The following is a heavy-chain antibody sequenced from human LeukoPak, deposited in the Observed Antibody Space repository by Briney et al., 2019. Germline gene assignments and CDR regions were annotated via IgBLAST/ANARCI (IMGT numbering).Heavy chain of an antibody. D-gene: IGHD6-19*01. J-gene: IGHJ4*02. Sequence: SETLSLTCAVYGGSFSDYYWTWIRQSPGKGLEWIGEINHSGSTNYNPSPKSRVVMSIDTSKTQFSLKLTSVTAADTGVYYCAREGATVAGKTSLDYWGQGTQVTVSS. CDR2: INHSGST. CDR3: AREGATVAGKTSLDY. V-gene: IGHV4-34*01. CDR1: GGSFSDYY.